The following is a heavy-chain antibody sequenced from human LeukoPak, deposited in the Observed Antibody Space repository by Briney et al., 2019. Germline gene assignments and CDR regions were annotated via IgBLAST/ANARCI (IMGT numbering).Heavy chain of an antibody. J-gene: IGHJ4*02. CDR1: GFILTNYD. D-gene: IGHD4-11*01. Sequence: PGGSLRLSCAASGFILTNYDMSWVRQAPGKGLEWVSAIDTSGAGTYYADSVKGRFTISRDNSKNRLYLQMNSLRVEDTAVYYCMGTTDYWGPGTLVTVSS. CDR2: IDTSGAGT. V-gene: IGHV3-23*01. CDR3: MGTTDY.